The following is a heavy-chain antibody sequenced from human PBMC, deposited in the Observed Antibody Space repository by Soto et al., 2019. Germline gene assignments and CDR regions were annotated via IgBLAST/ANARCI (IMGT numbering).Heavy chain of an antibody. V-gene: IGHV4-61*01. J-gene: IGHJ4*02. CDR1: GGSVSSGSYY. Sequence: SETLSLTCTVSGGSVSSGSYYWSWIRQPPGKGLEWIGYIYYSGSTNYNPSLKSRVTISVDTSKDQFSLRRSSVTAADTAVYYCARDRIEYSSSSEGGYWGQGTLVTVSS. CDR2: IYYSGST. D-gene: IGHD6-6*01. CDR3: ARDRIEYSSSSEGGY.